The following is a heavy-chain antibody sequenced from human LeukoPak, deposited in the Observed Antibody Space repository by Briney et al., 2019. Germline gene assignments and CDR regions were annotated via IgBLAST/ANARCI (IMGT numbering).Heavy chain of an antibody. CDR1: GFTFSSYS. V-gene: IGHV3-48*02. J-gene: IGHJ3*02. D-gene: IGHD3-10*01. Sequence: GGSLRLSCAASGFTFSSYSMNWVRQAPGKGLEWVSHISTSSGTIYYADSVKGRFTISRDNAKNSLYLQMNSLRDEDTAVYYCARVLRGAFDIWARGQWSPSLQ. CDR3: ARVLRGAFDI. CDR2: ISTSSGTI.